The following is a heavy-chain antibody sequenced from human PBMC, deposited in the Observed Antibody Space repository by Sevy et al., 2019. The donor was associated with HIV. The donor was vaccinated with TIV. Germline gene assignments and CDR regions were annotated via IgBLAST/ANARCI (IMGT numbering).Heavy chain of an antibody. J-gene: IGHJ4*02. CDR3: ARDGYDGSGYQRGLFDF. CDR1: GYIFTSYG. CDR2: INGHNGNT. V-gene: IGHV1-18*01. Sequence: ASVVSCKASGYIFTSYGISWVRQAPRQGLEWMGWINGHNGNTNYVQNLQGRVTMTTDTSTNTAYMELRSLRSDDTAVYYCARDGYDGSGYQRGLFDFWGQGTLVTVSS. D-gene: IGHD3-22*01.